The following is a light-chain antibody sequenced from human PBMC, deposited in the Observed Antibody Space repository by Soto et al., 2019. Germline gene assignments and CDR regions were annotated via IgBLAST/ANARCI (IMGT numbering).Light chain of an antibody. CDR2: TAS. CDR1: QNIAGF. Sequence: DIQLTQSPSSLSASEGDRVTITCRASQNIAGFLAWYQQKAGEAPNLLIHTASNLQSGVPLRFSGSGSGTDFALTISSLQPEEFATYYCQQSSTFPWTFGQGTKVEVK. J-gene: IGKJ1*01. CDR3: QQSSTFPWT. V-gene: IGKV1-39*01.